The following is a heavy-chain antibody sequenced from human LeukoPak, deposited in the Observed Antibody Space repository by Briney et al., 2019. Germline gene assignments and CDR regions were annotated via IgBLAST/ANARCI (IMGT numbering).Heavy chain of an antibody. V-gene: IGHV1-69*04. CDR3: ARDYYDSSGYFNWFDP. J-gene: IGHJ5*02. Sequence: GASVKVSCKASGGTFSSYAISWVRQAPGQGLEWVGRIIPILGIANYAQKLQGRVTITADKSTSTAYMELSSLRSEDTAVYYCARDYYDSSGYFNWFDPWGQGTLVTVSS. D-gene: IGHD3-22*01. CDR2: IIPILGIA. CDR1: GGTFSSYA.